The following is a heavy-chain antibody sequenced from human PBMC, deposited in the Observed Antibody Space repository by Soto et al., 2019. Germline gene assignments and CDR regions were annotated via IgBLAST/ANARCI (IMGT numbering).Heavy chain of an antibody. D-gene: IGHD6-6*01. CDR3: AGPDYSSSSYGMDV. CDR1: GFTFSSYS. V-gene: IGHV3-48*02. J-gene: IGHJ6*02. Sequence: EVQLVESGGGLVQPGGSLRLSCAASGFTFSSYSMNWVRQAPGKGLEWVSYISSSSSTRYYADSVKGRFTISRDNAKNSMYLETNSLRDEDMAVYYCAGPDYSSSSYGMDVWGQGTTVTVSS. CDR2: ISSSSSTR.